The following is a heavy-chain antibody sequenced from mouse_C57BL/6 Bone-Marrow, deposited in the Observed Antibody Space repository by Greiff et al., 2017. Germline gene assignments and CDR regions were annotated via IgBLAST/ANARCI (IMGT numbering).Heavy chain of an antibody. D-gene: IGHD1-1*01. J-gene: IGHJ2*01. V-gene: IGHV1-62-2*01. CDR3: ARHAYPNYYGAAWFAY. CDR1: GYTFTEYT. CDR2: FYPGSGSI. Sequence: QVQLKQSGAELVKPGASVKLSCKASGYTFTEYTIHWVKQRSGQGLEWIGWFYPGSGSIKYNEKFKDKATLTADKSSSTVSMELSRLTSEDSAVYFCARHAYPNYYGAAWFAYWGQGTTLTVSS.